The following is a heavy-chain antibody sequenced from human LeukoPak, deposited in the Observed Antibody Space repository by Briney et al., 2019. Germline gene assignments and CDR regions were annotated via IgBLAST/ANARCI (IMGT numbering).Heavy chain of an antibody. D-gene: IGHD3-9*01. CDR2: ISSSSSYI. CDR3: ARVGYDILTGSYNYYYYYGMDV. CDR1: GFTFSSYS. V-gene: IGHV3-21*01. J-gene: IGHJ6*04. Sequence: GGSLRLSCAASGFTFSSYSMNWVRQAPGKGLEWVSSISSSSSYIYYADSVKGRFTISRDNAKNSLYLQMNSLRAEDTAVYYCARVGYDILTGSYNYYYYYGMDVWGKGTTVTVSS.